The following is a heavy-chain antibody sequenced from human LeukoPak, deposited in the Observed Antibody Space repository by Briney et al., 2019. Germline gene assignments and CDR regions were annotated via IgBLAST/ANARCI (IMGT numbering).Heavy chain of an antibody. CDR2: TSGSGGST. J-gene: IGHJ6*03. Sequence: GGSLRLSCAASGFTFSSYAMSWVRQAPGKGLEWVSATSGSGGSTYYADSVKGRFTISRDNSKNTLYLQVNSLRAEDTAVYYCAKVRQGYCSGGSCSRGGTPMDVWGKGTTVTISS. D-gene: IGHD2-15*01. CDR3: AKVRQGYCSGGSCSRGGTPMDV. CDR1: GFTFSSYA. V-gene: IGHV3-23*01.